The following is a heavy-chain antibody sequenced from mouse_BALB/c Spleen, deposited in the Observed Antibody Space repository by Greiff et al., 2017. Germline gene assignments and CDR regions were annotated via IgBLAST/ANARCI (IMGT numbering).Heavy chain of an antibody. J-gene: IGHJ1*01. D-gene: IGHD2-3*01. V-gene: IGHV7-3*02. CDR3: ASLIYDGYYVWYFDV. CDR2: IRNKANGYTT. CDR1: GITFTDYY. Sequence: EVMLVESGGGLVQPGGSLRLSCATSGITFTDYYMSWVRQPPGKALEWLGFIRNKANGYTTEYSASVKGRFTISRDNSQSILYLQMNTLRAEDSATYYCASLIYDGYYVWYFDVWGAGTTVTVSS.